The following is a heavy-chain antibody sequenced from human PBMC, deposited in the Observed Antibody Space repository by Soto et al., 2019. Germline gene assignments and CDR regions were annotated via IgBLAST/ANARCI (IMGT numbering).Heavy chain of an antibody. V-gene: IGHV3-23*01. J-gene: IGHJ3*02. CDR1: GFTFSSYA. Sequence: GGSLRLSCAASGFTFSSYAMSWVRQAPGKGLEWVSAISGSGGSTYYADSVKGRFTISRDKSKNTLYLQMNSLRAEDTAVYYCAKYSHQLAKSGPDDAFDIWGQGTMVTVSS. CDR2: ISGSGGST. D-gene: IGHD1-26*01. CDR3: AKYSHQLAKSGPDDAFDI.